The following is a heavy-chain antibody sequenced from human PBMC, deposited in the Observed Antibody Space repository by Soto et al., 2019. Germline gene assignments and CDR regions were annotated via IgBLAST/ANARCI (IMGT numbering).Heavy chain of an antibody. J-gene: IGHJ6*03. D-gene: IGHD4-17*01. CDR3: ASTFLYGAQGDYYMDV. Sequence: ASVKVSCKASGYTLTSYYMHWVRQAPGQGLEWMGIINPSGGSTSYAQKFQGRVTMTRDTSTSTVYMELSSLRSEDTAVYYCASTFLYGAQGDYYMDVWGKGTTVTVSS. CDR1: GYTLTSYY. CDR2: INPSGGST. V-gene: IGHV1-46*03.